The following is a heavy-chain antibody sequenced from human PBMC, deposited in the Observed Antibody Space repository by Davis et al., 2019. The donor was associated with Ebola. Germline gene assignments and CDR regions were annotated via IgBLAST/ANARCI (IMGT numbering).Heavy chain of an antibody. J-gene: IGHJ4*02. Sequence: AASVKVSCKASGYTFNMYGISWVRQAPGQRLEWMGWINAGNGNTKYSQKFQGRVTITRDTSASTAYMELSSLRSEDTAVYYCARGVAAADYYFDYWGQGTLVTVSS. V-gene: IGHV1-3*01. D-gene: IGHD6-13*01. CDR3: ARGVAAADYYFDY. CDR2: INAGNGNT. CDR1: GYTFNMYG.